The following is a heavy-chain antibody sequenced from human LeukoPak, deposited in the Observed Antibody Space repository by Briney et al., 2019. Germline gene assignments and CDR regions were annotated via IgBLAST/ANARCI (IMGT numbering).Heavy chain of an antibody. D-gene: IGHD3-10*01. CDR1: GFTFSSYG. Sequence: GGSLRLSCAASGFTFSSYGMHWVRQAPGKGLEWVAVIWYDGSNKYYADSVKGRFTISRDNSKNTLYLQMNSLRAEDTAVYYCARDFPITPYYGMDVWGQGTTVTVSS. CDR3: ARDFPITPYYGMDV. J-gene: IGHJ6*02. V-gene: IGHV3-33*08. CDR2: IWYDGSNK.